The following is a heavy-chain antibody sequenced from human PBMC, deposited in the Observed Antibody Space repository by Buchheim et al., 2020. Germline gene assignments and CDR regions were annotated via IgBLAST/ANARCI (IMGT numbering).Heavy chain of an antibody. CDR2: IWYDGSNK. D-gene: IGHD6-13*01. CDR1: GFTFSSYG. CDR3: ARDLGSSWYYQGSYYFDY. Sequence: QVQLVESGGGVVQPGRSLRLSCAASGFTFSSYGMHWVRQAPGKGLEWVAVIWYDGSNKYYADSVKGRFTISRDNSKNTLYLQMNSLRAEDTAVYYCARDLGSSWYYQGSYYFDYWGQGTL. J-gene: IGHJ4*02. V-gene: IGHV3-33*01.